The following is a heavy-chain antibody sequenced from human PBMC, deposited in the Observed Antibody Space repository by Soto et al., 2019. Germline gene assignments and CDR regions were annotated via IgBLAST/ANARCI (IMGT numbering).Heavy chain of an antibody. J-gene: IGHJ6*03. CDR2: ISYDGSNK. Sequence: PGGSLRLSCAASGFTFSSYGMHWVRQAAGKGLEWVAVISYDGSNKYYADSVKGRFTISRDNSKNTLYLQMNSLRAEDTAVYYCAKKGEYSSSYYYYYYYMDVWGKGTTVTVSS. CDR3: AKKGEYSSSYYYYYYYMDV. V-gene: IGHV3-30*18. D-gene: IGHD6-6*01. CDR1: GFTFSSYG.